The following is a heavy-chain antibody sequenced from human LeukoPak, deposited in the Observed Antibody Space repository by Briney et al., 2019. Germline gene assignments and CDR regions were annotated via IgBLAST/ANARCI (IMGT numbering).Heavy chain of an antibody. CDR2: IYTSGST. J-gene: IGHJ4*02. Sequence: PSQTLSLTCTVPGGSISSGSYYWSWIRQPAGKGLEWIGRIYTSGSTNYNPSLKSRVTISVDTSKNPFSLKLSSVTAADTAVYYCARRGGSSSYFDYCGQGTLVTVSS. CDR3: ARRGGSSSYFDY. V-gene: IGHV4-61*02. D-gene: IGHD6-6*01. CDR1: GGSISSGSYY.